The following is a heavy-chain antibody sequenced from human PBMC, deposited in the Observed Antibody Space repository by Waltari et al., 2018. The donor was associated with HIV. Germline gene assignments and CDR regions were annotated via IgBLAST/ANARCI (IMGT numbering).Heavy chain of an antibody. CDR3: ARVMRFGEIFSSYGYYGMDV. D-gene: IGHD3-10*01. V-gene: IGHV3-33*01. CDR2: IWHDGSNE. J-gene: IGHJ6*02. CDR1: GFTFSYYG. Sequence: QVQLVESGGGVAQSGRSLRLSCAASGFTFSYYGMHWVRQAPGKGLEWVAVIWHDGSNEYYADSVEGRFTISRDNSRNILYLQMRNLRVEDTAVYYCARVMRFGEIFSSYGYYGMDVWGQGTTVSVPS.